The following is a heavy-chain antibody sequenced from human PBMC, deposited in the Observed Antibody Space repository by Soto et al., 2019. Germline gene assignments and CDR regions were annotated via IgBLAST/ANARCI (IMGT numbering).Heavy chain of an antibody. CDR3: ATDNWNYGSDYMDV. V-gene: IGHV3-33*01. CDR1: GFTFSSYG. CDR2: IWYDGSNK. D-gene: IGHD1-7*01. J-gene: IGHJ6*03. Sequence: ESGGGVVQPGRSMRLSCAASGFTFSSYGMHWVRQAPGKGLEWVAVIWYDGSNKYYADSVKGRFTISRDNSKNTLYLQMNSLRAEDTAVYYCATDNWNYGSDYMDVWGKGTTVTVSS.